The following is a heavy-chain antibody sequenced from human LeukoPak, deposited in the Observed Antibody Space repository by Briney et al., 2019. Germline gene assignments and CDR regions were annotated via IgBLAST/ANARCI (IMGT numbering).Heavy chain of an antibody. V-gene: IGHV4-39*07. CDR1: GGSISSSSYY. J-gene: IGHJ4*02. CDR2: IYYSGST. CDR3: ARGSVLPWGNGWLSRNTNRPIKPYYFDY. Sequence: PSETLSLTCTVSGGSISSSSYYWGWIRQPPGKGLEWIGSIYYSGSTYYNPSLKSRVIISVDTSKNQFSLKLSSVTAADTAVYYCARGSVLPWGNGWLSRNTNRPIKPYYFDYWGQGTLVTVSS. D-gene: IGHD3-22*01.